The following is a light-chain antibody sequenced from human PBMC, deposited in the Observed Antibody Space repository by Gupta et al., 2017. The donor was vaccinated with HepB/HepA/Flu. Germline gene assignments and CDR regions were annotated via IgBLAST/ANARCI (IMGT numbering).Light chain of an antibody. Sequence: EXXQXXSXSXXXXXXXSXTCSGDKLGDKYACWYQQKPGQSPVLVIYQDSKRPSGIPERFSGSNSGNTATLTISGTQAMDEADYYCQAWDSSTLYVFGTGTKVTVL. CDR3: QAWDSSTLYV. CDR1: KLGDKY. CDR2: QDS. J-gene: IGLJ1*01. V-gene: IGLV3-1*01.